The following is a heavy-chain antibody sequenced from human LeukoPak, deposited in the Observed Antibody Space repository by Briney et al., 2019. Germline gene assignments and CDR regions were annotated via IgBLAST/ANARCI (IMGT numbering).Heavy chain of an antibody. Sequence: PGGSLRLSCAASGFTFSSYSMNWVRQAPGKGLEWVSYISSSSSAIYYADSVKGRFTISRDNAKNSLYLQMNSLRAEDTAVYYCAGGGYTYGLILWGQGTLVTASS. J-gene: IGHJ4*02. D-gene: IGHD5-18*01. V-gene: IGHV3-48*01. CDR1: GFTFSSYS. CDR3: AGGGYTYGLIL. CDR2: ISSSSSAI.